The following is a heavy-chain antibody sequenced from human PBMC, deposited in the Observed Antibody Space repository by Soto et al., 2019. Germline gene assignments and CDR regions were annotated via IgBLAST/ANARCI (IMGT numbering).Heavy chain of an antibody. Sequence: PSETLSLTCAVSGGSIRPYDWSWIRQSPGQGLEWIGYIYYSGSTSGTTNYNPSVKSRVTISVDTSKNQFSLKLSSVTAADTAVYYCARVAIGQRIIYTYTYYYDSSGPGGVDVWGQGTTVTVSS. CDR1: GGSIRPYD. CDR3: ARVAIGQRIIYTYTYYYDSSGPGGVDV. D-gene: IGHD3-22*01. J-gene: IGHJ6*02. V-gene: IGHV4-59*12. CDR2: IYYSGST.